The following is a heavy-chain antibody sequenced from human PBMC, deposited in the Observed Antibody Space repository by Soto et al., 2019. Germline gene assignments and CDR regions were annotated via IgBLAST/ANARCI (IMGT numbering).Heavy chain of an antibody. J-gene: IGHJ6*03. CDR3: AREASFDDFWSGYYNVGYYYYYMDV. V-gene: IGHV3-72*01. Sequence: EVQLVESGGGLVQPGGSLRLSCAASGFTFSDHYMDWVRQAPGKGLEWVGRTRNKANSYTTEYAASVKGRFTISRDDSKNSLYLQMNSLKTEDTAVYYCAREASFDDFWSGYYNVGYYYYYMDVWGKGTTVTVSS. CDR2: TRNKANSYTT. CDR1: GFTFSDHY. D-gene: IGHD3-3*01.